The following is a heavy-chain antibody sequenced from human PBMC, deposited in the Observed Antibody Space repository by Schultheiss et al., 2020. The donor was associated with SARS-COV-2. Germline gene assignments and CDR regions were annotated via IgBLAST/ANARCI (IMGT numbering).Heavy chain of an antibody. D-gene: IGHD3-22*01. CDR1: GGSISSGGYY. CDR3: ARHKGGGYYDSSGSAPYYYYGMDV. V-gene: IGHV4-31*03. Sequence: SETLSLTCTVSGGSISSGGYYWSWIRQHPGKGLEWIGYIYYSGSTYYNPSLKSRVTISVDTSKNQFSLKLSSVTAADTAVYYCARHKGGGYYDSSGSAPYYYYGMDVWGQGTTVTVSS. J-gene: IGHJ6*02. CDR2: IYYSGST.